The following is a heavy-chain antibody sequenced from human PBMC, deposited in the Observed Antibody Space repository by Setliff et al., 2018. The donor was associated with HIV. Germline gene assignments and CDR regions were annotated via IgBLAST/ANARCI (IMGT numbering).Heavy chain of an antibody. CDR1: GFAFSSYH. V-gene: IGHV3-30*03. Sequence: PGGSLRLSCAASGFAFSSYHIHWVRQAPGKGLEWVAVISYDGSNKYYADSVKGRFTISRDNSKNTLYLQMNGLRAEDTAVYYCARGPTTVTNYYYYYMDVWGKGTTVTVSS. CDR3: ARGPTTVTNYYYYYMDV. CDR2: ISYDGSNK. J-gene: IGHJ6*03. D-gene: IGHD4-17*01.